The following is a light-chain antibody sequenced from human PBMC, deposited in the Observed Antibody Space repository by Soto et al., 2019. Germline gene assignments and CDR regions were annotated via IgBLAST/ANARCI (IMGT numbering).Light chain of an antibody. V-gene: IGLV2-14*01. Sequence: QSALTQPASVSGSPGQSITISCTGTSSDVGAYNYVSWFQQHPGKAPKLMISVVSNRPSGVSNRFSGSKSGNTASLTISGLQADDEADYYCTSYTRSSTYVFGPGTKVTVL. CDR2: VVS. J-gene: IGLJ1*01. CDR1: SSDVGAYNY. CDR3: TSYTRSSTYV.